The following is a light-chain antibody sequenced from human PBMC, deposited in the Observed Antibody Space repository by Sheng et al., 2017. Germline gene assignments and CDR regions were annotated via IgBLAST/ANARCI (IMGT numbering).Light chain of an antibody. CDR1: QSISHW. CDR3: QQYYSYPVT. CDR2: AAS. V-gene: IGKV1-5*01. Sequence: DIQMTQSPSTLSASVGDRVTITCRASQSISHWLAWYQQKPGKAPKLLIYAASTLQSGVPSRFSGSGSGTDFTLTISCLQSEDFATYYCQQYYSYPVTFGQGTKLEI. J-gene: IGKJ2*01.